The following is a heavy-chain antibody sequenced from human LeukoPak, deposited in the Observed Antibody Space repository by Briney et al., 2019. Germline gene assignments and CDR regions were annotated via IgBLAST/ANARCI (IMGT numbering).Heavy chain of an antibody. J-gene: IGHJ4*02. CDR2: IYYSGST. CDR3: AREVAAAGYFDY. Sequence: SETLSLTCTVSGGSISSYYWSWIRQPPGKGLEWIGYIYYSGSTNYNPSLKSRVTISVDTSKSQFSLKLSSVTAADTAVYYCAREVAAAGYFDYWGQGTLVTVSS. V-gene: IGHV4-59*01. CDR1: GGSISSYY. D-gene: IGHD6-13*01.